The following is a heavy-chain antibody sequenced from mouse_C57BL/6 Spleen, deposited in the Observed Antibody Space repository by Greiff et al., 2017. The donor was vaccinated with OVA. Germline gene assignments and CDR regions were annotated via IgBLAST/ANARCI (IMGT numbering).Heavy chain of an antibody. J-gene: IGHJ2*01. CDR1: GFTFSDYG. CDR3: ARGANWYYFDY. CDR2: ISSGSSTI. Sequence: EVKVEESGGGLVKPGGSLKLSCAASGFTFSDYGMHWVRQAPEKGLEWVAYISSGSSTIYYADTVKGRFTISRDNAKNTLFLQMTSLRSEDTAMYYCARGANWYYFDYWGQGTTLTVAS. D-gene: IGHD4-1*01. V-gene: IGHV5-17*01.